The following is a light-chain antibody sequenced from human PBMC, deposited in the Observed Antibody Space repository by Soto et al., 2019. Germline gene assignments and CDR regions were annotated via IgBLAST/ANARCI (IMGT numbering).Light chain of an antibody. V-gene: IGKV3-11*01. CDR2: DAS. CDR1: QSVSSRY. J-gene: IGKJ2*01. CDR3: QQRDNWYT. Sequence: EIVLTQSPGTLSLSPGERATLSCRASQSVSSRYLAWYQQKPGQAPRLLIYDASKRATGIPARFSGSGSGTDFTLTISSLEPEDSAVYYCQQRDNWYTFGQGTKLEI.